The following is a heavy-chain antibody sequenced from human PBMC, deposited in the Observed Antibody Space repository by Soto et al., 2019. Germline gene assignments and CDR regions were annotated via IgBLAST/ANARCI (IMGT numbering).Heavy chain of an antibody. Sequence: GASVNVSSKASGFTFTSSAVQWVRQARGQRLEWIGWIVVGSGNTNYAQKFQERVTITRDMSTSTAYMELSSLRSEDTAVYYCAGVVGSYYYFDHWGQGTWVTVSS. D-gene: IGHD1-26*01. J-gene: IGHJ4*02. CDR2: IVVGSGNT. CDR3: AGVVGSYYYFDH. V-gene: IGHV1-58*01. CDR1: GFTFTSSA.